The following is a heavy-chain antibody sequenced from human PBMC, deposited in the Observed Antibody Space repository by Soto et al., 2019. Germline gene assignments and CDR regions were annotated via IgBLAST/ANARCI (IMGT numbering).Heavy chain of an antibody. D-gene: IGHD6-13*01. J-gene: IGHJ4*02. V-gene: IGHV5-51*01. CDR3: ARHPCSSCEIDY. Sequence: HGESLKISCKGSGYRFTSYWIGWVRQMPGKGLEWMGIIYPGDSATRYSPSFQGQVTISADKSISTAYLQWSSLRAADTAMYYCARHPCSSCEIDYWGQGTMVTVSS. CDR2: IYPGDSAT. CDR1: GYRFTSYW.